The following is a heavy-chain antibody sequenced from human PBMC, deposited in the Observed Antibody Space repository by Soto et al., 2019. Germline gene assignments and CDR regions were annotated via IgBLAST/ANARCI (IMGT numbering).Heavy chain of an antibody. Sequence: SETLSLTCTVSGGSISSYYWSWIRQPPGKGLEWIGYIYYSGSTNYNPSLKSRVTISVDTSKNQFSLKLSSVTAADTAVYYCARGSGDDYIWGSYRYTFFDYWGQGTLVTVSS. V-gene: IGHV4-59*01. CDR1: GGSISSYY. CDR2: IYYSGST. D-gene: IGHD3-16*02. J-gene: IGHJ4*02. CDR3: ARGSGDDYIWGSYRYTFFDY.